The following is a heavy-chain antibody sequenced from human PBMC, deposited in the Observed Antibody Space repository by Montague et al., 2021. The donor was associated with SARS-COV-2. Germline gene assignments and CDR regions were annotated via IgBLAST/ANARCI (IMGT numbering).Heavy chain of an antibody. V-gene: IGHV4-39*01. CDR2: INNRGNT. CDR3: VRVTHPRSAWPYYMDV. Sequence: SETLSLTCTVSGDSISSSSYYWGWIHQPPGKGLEWIGSINNRGNTYNNPSLRSRVSISVDTSKNQFSLNVRSVTAADTGSFYCVRVTHPRSAWPYYMDVWGKGTTVTV. CDR1: GDSISSSSYY. D-gene: IGHD4-11*01. J-gene: IGHJ6*03.